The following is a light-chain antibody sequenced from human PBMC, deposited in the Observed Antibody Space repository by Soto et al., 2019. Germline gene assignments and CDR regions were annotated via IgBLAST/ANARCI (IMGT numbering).Light chain of an antibody. J-gene: IGKJ1*01. CDR2: GAS. CDR1: QSVSNNY. Sequence: IVLKQSPGTLSLYPGERATLSCRASQSVSNNYLAWYQQKPGQAPRLLIYGASNRATGIPDRFSGSGSGTDFTLTISRLEPEDFAVYYCEQYVSSGTFGQGTMVDIK. CDR3: EQYVSSGT. V-gene: IGKV3-20*01.